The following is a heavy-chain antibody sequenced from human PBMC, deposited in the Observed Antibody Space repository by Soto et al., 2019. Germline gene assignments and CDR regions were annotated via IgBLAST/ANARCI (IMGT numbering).Heavy chain of an antibody. CDR1: GGSISNYY. Sequence: SETLSLTCSVSGGSISNYYWSWIRQPPGKGLEWIGYIYYSGSTNYNPSLKSRVTISVDTSKNQFSLKLSSVTAADTAVYYCARGKWELPNWFDPWGQGTLVTVSS. CDR3: ARGKWELPNWFDP. V-gene: IGHV4-59*08. CDR2: IYYSGST. D-gene: IGHD1-26*01. J-gene: IGHJ5*02.